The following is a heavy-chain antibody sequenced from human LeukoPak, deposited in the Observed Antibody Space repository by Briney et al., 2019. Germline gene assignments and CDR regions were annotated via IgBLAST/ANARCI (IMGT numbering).Heavy chain of an antibody. J-gene: IGHJ4*02. CDR3: ARGSNYYGSGSPYFGRGGPENFDY. Sequence: ASVKVSCKASGYTFTSYAMHGVRQAPGQRLEWMGWINAGNGNTKYSQKFQGRVTITRDTSASTAYMELSSLRSEDPAVYYCARGSNYYGSGSPYFGRGGPENFDYWGQGTLVTVSS. D-gene: IGHD3-10*01. V-gene: IGHV1-3*01. CDR1: GYTFTSYA. CDR2: INAGNGNT.